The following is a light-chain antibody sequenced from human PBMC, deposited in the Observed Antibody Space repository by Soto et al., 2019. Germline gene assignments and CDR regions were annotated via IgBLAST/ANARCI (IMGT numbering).Light chain of an antibody. CDR1: QSVRNGA. J-gene: IGKJ3*01. V-gene: IGKV3D-20*02. CDR3: QQRSNWVT. Sequence: EIVLTQSPGTLSLSPGEGATVSCRASQSVRNGALAWYQQKPGQAPRLLIFGASSRATDIPDRFSASGSGTHCTLTISSLEPEDFAVYYCQQRSNWVTFGPGTKVDIK. CDR2: GAS.